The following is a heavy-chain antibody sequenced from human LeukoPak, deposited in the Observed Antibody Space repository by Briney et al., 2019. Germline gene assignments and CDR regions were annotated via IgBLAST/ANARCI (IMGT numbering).Heavy chain of an antibody. V-gene: IGHV3-23*01. D-gene: IGHD1-26*01. Sequence: GGSLRLSCEASGFTFSDSAMSWVRQASGRGLEWVSLISASVGNSYYADSVKGRFTVSRDSSKNTLHLRMNSLRAEDTAVYYCARDIELSCWGQGTLVTVSS. CDR1: GFTFSDSA. CDR2: ISASVGNS. J-gene: IGHJ4*02. CDR3: ARDIELSC.